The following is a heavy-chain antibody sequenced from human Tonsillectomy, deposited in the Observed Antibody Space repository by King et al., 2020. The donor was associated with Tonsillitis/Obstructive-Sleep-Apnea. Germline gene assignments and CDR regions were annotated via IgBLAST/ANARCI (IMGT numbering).Heavy chain of an antibody. CDR2: IYYSGST. V-gene: IGHV4-31*03. J-gene: IGHJ2*01. CDR3: ARKGVVTYWYFDL. D-gene: IGHD3-22*01. CDR1: GGSISSGGYY. Sequence: QLQESGPGLVKPSQTLSLTCTVSGGSISSGGYYWSWIRQHPGKGLEWIGYIYYSGSTYYNPSLKSRVTISVDTSKNQFSLKLSSVTAADTAVYCCARKGVVTYWYFDLWGRGTLVTVSS.